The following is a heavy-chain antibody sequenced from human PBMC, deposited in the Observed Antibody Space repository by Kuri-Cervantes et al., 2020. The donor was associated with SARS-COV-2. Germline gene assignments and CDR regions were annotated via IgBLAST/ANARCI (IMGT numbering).Heavy chain of an antibody. Sequence: GGSLRLSCAASGFTFSSYSMNWARQAPGKGLEWVSYISSSSSTIYYADSVKGRFTISRDNVKNSLYLQMNSLRAEDTAVYYCAVSRGSGRTPPGYWGQGTLVTVSS. CDR2: ISSSSSTI. CDR1: GFTFSSYS. CDR3: AVSRGSGRTPPGY. V-gene: IGHV3-48*01. J-gene: IGHJ4*02. D-gene: IGHD3-10*01.